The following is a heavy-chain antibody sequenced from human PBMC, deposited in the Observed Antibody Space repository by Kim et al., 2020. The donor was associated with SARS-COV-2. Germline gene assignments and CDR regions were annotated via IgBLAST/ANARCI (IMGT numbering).Heavy chain of an antibody. CDR2: INHSGST. CDR3: ARWPVRGVILLPNKYGMDV. Sequence: SETLSLTCAVYGGSFSGYYWSWIRQPPGKGLEWIGEINHSGSTNYNPSLKSRVTISVDTSKNQFSLKLSSVTAADTAVYYCARWPVRGVILLPNKYGMDVWGQGTTVTVSS. J-gene: IGHJ6*02. V-gene: IGHV4-34*01. CDR1: GGSFSGYY. D-gene: IGHD3-10*01.